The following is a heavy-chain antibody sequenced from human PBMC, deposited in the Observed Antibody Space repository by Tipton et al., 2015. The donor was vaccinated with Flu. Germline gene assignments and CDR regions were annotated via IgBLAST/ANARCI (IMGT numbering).Heavy chain of an antibody. CDR3: ARRTYYYGSGTSDV. J-gene: IGHJ6*02. D-gene: IGHD3-10*01. CDR1: GDSIRSDYF. V-gene: IGHV4-38-2*01. Sequence: TLSLTCAVSGDSIRSDYFWGWIRQPPGKGLEWIATIHRSGSTKYNPSLKSRVTISVDTSKNQFSLKLSSVTAADTAVFYCARRTYYYGSGTSDVWGQGTTVTVSS. CDR2: IHRSGST.